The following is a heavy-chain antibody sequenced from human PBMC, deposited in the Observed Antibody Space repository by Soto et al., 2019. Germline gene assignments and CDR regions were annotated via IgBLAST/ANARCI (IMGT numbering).Heavy chain of an antibody. Sequence: QITLKESGPALVKPTQTLTLTCTFSGFSLSSTRMAVGWIRQPPGKALEWLALIYWDDDKRHSPFLKSKLTITKNTSKNQVVLTMSMMDPVDTARYYCAHIVVAGLGYYFDYWGQGTLVTVSS. J-gene: IGHJ4*02. CDR3: AHIVVAGLGYYFDY. V-gene: IGHV2-5*02. CDR2: IYWDDDK. D-gene: IGHD6-19*01. CDR1: GFSLSSTRMA.